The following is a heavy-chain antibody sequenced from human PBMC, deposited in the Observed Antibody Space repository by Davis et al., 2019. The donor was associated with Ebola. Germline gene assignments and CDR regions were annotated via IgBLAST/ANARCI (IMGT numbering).Heavy chain of an antibody. D-gene: IGHD3-22*01. Sequence: AASVTVSCKASGGTFSSYTISWVRQAPGQGLEWMGRIIPILGIANYAQKFQGRVTMTTDTSTSTAYMELRSLRSDDTAVYYCARDLGMIVAYYFDYWGQGTLVTVSS. CDR3: ARDLGMIVAYYFDY. CDR1: GGTFSSYT. V-gene: IGHV1-69*04. J-gene: IGHJ4*02. CDR2: IIPILGIA.